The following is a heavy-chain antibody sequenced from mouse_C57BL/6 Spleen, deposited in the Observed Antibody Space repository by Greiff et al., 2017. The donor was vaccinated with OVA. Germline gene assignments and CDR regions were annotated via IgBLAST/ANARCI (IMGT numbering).Heavy chain of an antibody. CDR2: ISSGSSTI. J-gene: IGHJ3*01. V-gene: IGHV5-17*01. Sequence: VQLKESGGGLVKPGGSLKLSCAASGFTFSDYGMHRVRQAPEKGLEWVAYISSGSSTIYYADTVKGRFTISRDNAKNTLFLQITSLRSEDTAMYYCARQHYGSSSPFAYWGQGTLVTVSA. CDR1: GFTFSDYG. CDR3: ARQHYGSSSPFAY. D-gene: IGHD1-1*01.